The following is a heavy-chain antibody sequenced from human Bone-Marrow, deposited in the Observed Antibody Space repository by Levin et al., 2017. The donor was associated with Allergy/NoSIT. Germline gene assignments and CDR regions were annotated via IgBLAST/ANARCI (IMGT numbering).Heavy chain of an antibody. CDR3: VKVFPLYGDYGYYYYAMDV. J-gene: IGHJ6*02. Sequence: PGGSLRLSCAVSGFTFSRYAMNWVRQAPGKGLDWVSVVSDSGDNTYYADSVKGRFTVSRDNSKNTLYLQMSSLRAEDTAVYYCVKVFPLYGDYGYYYYAMDVWGQGTTVTVSS. CDR1: GFTFSRYA. CDR2: VSDSGDNT. D-gene: IGHD4-17*01. V-gene: IGHV3-23*01.